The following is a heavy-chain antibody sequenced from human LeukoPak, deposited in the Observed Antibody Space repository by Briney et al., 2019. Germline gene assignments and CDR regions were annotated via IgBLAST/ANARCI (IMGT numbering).Heavy chain of an antibody. Sequence: GGSLRLSCAASGFTFSSYAMRWVRQAPGKGLEWVSAISGSGGSTYYADSVKGRFNISRDNSKNTLYLQMNSLRAEDTAVYYCAKALGGSPFDYWGQGTLVTVSS. CDR1: GFTFSSYA. V-gene: IGHV3-23*01. J-gene: IGHJ4*02. CDR2: ISGSGGST. D-gene: IGHD3-3*01. CDR3: AKALGGSPFDY.